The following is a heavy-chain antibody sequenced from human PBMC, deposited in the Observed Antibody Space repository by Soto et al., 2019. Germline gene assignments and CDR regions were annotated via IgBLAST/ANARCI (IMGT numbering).Heavy chain of an antibody. CDR1: GFTFSDYF. CDR2: ISGSSDNI. J-gene: IGHJ5*02. Sequence: GGSLRLSCAASGFTFSDYFMSWIRQAPGKGLAWVSFISGSSDNIKYADSVKGRFTISRDNAKNSLYLQMNSLRAEDTAVYYCVRDSARIVVVPRVDGDNWLDPWGKGPLGTVSS. D-gene: IGHD2-2*01. V-gene: IGHV3-11*06. CDR3: VRDSARIVVVPRVDGDNWLDP.